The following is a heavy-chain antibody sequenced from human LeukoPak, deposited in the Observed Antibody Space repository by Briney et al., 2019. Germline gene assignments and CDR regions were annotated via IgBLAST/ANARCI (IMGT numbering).Heavy chain of an antibody. Sequence: GGSLRLSCAASGFTFSSYSMNWVRQAPGKGLEWVSSISSISSYIYYADSVKGRFTVSRDNAKNSLYLQVDSLRAEDTAVYYCARDPSGTYYPRVSGALDIWGQGTMVTVSS. CDR1: GFTFSSYS. D-gene: IGHD1-26*01. J-gene: IGHJ3*02. CDR2: ISSISSYI. CDR3: ARDPSGTYYPRVSGALDI. V-gene: IGHV3-21*01.